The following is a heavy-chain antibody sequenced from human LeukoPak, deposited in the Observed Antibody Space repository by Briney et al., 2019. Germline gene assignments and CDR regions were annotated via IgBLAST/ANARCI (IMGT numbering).Heavy chain of an antibody. D-gene: IGHD2-2*01. CDR2: ISGSGGST. CDR1: GFTFSSYA. CDR3: AKDKNYCSSPVCYDVFDI. Sequence: GGSLRLSCAASGFTFSSYAMSWVRQAPGKGLEWVSAISGSGGSTYYADSVKGRFTISRDNTKQSLYLQMNGLRAEDTAMYYCAKDKNYCSSPVCYDVFDIWGQGTMVTVSS. V-gene: IGHV3-23*01. J-gene: IGHJ3*02.